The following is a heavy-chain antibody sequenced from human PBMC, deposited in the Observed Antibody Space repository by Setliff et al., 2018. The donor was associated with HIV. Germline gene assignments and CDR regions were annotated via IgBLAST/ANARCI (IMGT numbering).Heavy chain of an antibody. CDR3: ARLNWGSAVEY. CDR2: IYYDGRT. CDR1: GGSIRTGAYY. D-gene: IGHD7-27*01. Sequence: SETLSLTCTVSGGSIRTGAYYWGWIRQPPGKGLEWIGSIYYDGRTFYKPSLKSRLTISTDTSRNQFSLHLSSVTAADTAIYYCARLNWGSAVEYWGQGTLVTVSS. J-gene: IGHJ4*02. V-gene: IGHV4-39*01.